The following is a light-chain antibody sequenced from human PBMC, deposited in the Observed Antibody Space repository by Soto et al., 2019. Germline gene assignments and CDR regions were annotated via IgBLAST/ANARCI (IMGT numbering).Light chain of an antibody. CDR2: KAS. J-gene: IGKJ1*01. V-gene: IGKV1-5*03. Sequence: DIQMTQSPSTLSASVGDTVTITCRASQSISTWLAWYQQKPGKAPKLLIYKASSLQGGVPSRFSGIGSGTECTLTISSLQPDDFATYYCQQYNFYSRTLGQGTKVEIK. CDR1: QSISTW. CDR3: QQYNFYSRT.